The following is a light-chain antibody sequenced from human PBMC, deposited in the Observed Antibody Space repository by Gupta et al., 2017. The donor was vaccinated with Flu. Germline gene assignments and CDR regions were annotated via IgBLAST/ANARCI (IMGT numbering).Light chain of an antibody. CDR1: SSDVGAYKY. CDR2: EVS. Sequence: QSALTQPPSASGSPGQSVTLSCTGTSSDVGAYKYVSWYQQHPGKAPKLIIYEVSNRPSGVPDRFSGSKSGNTASLTVSGLQAEDEAYYYCNSYAGGNNLLFGGGTKLTVL. J-gene: IGLJ2*01. V-gene: IGLV2-8*01. CDR3: NSYAGGNNLL.